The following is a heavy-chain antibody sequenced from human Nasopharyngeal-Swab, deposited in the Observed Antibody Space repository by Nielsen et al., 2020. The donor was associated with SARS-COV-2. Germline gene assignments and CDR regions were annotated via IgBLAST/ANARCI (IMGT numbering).Heavy chain of an antibody. V-gene: IGHV1-18*01. D-gene: IGHD1-26*01. CDR2: ISVFTGNR. CDR1: GYTFSRYG. Sequence: ASVKVSCKASGYTFSRYGISWVRQAPGQGLEWLGWISVFTGNRNYAQNLQGRLSMTTDTSTNTAYMEPMGLTSDDTAVYYCARDASGIYYFDHWGQGTLVTVSS. J-gene: IGHJ4*02. CDR3: ARDASGIYYFDH.